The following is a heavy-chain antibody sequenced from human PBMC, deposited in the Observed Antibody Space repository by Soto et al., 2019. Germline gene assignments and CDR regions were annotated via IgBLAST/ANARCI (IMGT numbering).Heavy chain of an antibody. CDR2: IWYDGSNK. V-gene: IGHV3-33*01. Sequence: QVQLVESGGGVVQPGRSLRLSCAASGFTFSSYGMHWVRQAPGKGLEWVAVIWYDGSNKYYADSVKGRFTISRDNSKNPLYLQMNSLRAEDTAVYYCARENEGRYSGLDKQPINAFDIWGQGTMVTVSS. CDR3: ARENEGRYSGLDKQPINAFDI. D-gene: IGHD5-12*01. CDR1: GFTFSSYG. J-gene: IGHJ3*02.